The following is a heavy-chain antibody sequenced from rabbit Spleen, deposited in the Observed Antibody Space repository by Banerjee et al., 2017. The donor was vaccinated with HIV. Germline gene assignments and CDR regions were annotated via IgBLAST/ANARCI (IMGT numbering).Heavy chain of an antibody. CDR2: IYTGRGGT. J-gene: IGHJ4*01. Sequence: QSLEETGGGLVQPGGSLTLSCKTSGFDFSRYSMSWVRQAPGKGLEWIGAIYTGRGGTDYANWVNGRFTISSDNAQNTVSLQMTSLTAADTATYFCARDGAGGSYFALWGPGTLVTVS. CDR3: ARDGAGGSYFAL. V-gene: IGHV1S7*01. CDR1: GFDFSRYS. D-gene: IGHD8-1*01.